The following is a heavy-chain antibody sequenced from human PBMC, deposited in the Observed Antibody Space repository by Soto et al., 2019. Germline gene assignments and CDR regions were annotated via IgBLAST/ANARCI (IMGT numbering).Heavy chain of an antibody. CDR2: INPHSGDT. V-gene: IGHV1-2*02. CDR1: GYTFTDHY. J-gene: IGHJ6*02. Sequence: QVQLVQSGAEVKKPGASVKVSYVASGYTFTDHYIHWVRQAPGQGLEWMGWINPHSGDTIYAQKFQGRVTLTRDTSISTAYMELSRMRSDATAVYYCARGRTVNFYGMDVWGQWTTVTVSS. D-gene: IGHD4-17*01. CDR3: ARGRTVNFYGMDV.